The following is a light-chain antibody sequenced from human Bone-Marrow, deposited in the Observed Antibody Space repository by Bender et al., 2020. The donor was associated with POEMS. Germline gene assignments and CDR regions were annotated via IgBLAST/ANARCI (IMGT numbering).Light chain of an antibody. CDR2: YDD. CDR1: SSNIGNHG. V-gene: IGLV1-36*01. Sequence: QSVVTQPPSLSEAPGQTVTISCSGSSSNIGNHGVNWYQQLPGEAPKLLIYYDDLLTPGVSDRFSASNTGTAASVDISELQSEDEALYYCSAWDDSLSGWVFGGGTKLTVL. J-gene: IGLJ3*02. CDR3: SAWDDSLSGWV.